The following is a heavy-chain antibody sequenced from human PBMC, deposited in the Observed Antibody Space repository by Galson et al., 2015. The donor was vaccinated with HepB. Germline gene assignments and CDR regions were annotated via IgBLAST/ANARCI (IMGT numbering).Heavy chain of an antibody. Sequence: SLRLSCAASGFTFSSYSMNWVRQAPGKGLEWVSVITGSGGNTNYADSVKGRFTISRDKPKNTLYLQMNSLRAEDTAVYYCAKRGLYIDLWGRGTLVTVSS. D-gene: IGHD2-15*01. V-gene: IGHV3-23*01. CDR3: AKRGLYIDL. J-gene: IGHJ2*01. CDR2: ITGSGGNT. CDR1: GFTFSSYS.